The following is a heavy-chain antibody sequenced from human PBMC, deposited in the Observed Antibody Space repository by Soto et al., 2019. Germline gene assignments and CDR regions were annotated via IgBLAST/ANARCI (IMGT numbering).Heavy chain of an antibody. J-gene: IGHJ5*02. CDR3: VRDGTKTLRDWFDP. Sequence: PSETLSLPCTVSGASISGFYWSWIRKSAGKGLEWIGRIYATGTTDYNPSLKSRVMMSVDTSKKQFSLKLRSVTAADTAVYSCVRDGTKTLRDWFDPWGQGISVTVSS. CDR1: GASISGFY. CDR2: IYATGTT. V-gene: IGHV4-4*07. D-gene: IGHD1-1*01.